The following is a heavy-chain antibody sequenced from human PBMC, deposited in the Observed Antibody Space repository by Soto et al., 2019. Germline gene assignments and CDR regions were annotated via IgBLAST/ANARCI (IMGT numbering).Heavy chain of an antibody. CDR2: IYYSGST. CDR1: GGSISSGGYY. J-gene: IGHJ4*02. V-gene: IGHV4-31*03. CDR3: ARSGGDYSNYPSDY. Sequence: SETLSLTCTVSGGSISSGGYYWSWIRQHPGKGLEWIGYIYYSGSTYYSPSLKSRDTISVDTSKNQFSLKLSSVTAADTAVYYCARSGGDYSNYPSDYWGQGTLVTVSS. D-gene: IGHD4-4*01.